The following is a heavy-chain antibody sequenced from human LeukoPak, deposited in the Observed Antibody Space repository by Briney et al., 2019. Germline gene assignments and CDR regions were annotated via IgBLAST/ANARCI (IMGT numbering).Heavy chain of an antibody. CDR2: ISYDGSNK. Sequence: GGSLRLSCAASGFTFSSYAMHWVRQAPGKGLEWVAVISYDGSNKYYADSVKGRFTISRDNSKNTLYLQMNSLRAEDTAVYYCAGSIVVALTFDYWGQGTLVTVSS. CDR3: AGSIVVALTFDY. CDR1: GFTFSSYA. V-gene: IGHV3-30-3*01. J-gene: IGHJ4*02. D-gene: IGHD3-22*01.